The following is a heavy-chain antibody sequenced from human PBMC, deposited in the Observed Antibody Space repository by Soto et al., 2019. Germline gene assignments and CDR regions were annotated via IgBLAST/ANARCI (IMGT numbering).Heavy chain of an antibody. CDR1: GFTFSSDG. Sequence: GQLGESGGGVVQPGNSLRLSCAASGFTFSSDGMHWFRQAPGKGLEWVAIISSDGNNQYYGESVKGRFTISRDNSKNTLYLQMNSLRAEDTAVYYCAKGGGDSSAFEIWGQGTMVTVSS. D-gene: IGHD6-25*01. CDR2: ISSDGNNQ. J-gene: IGHJ3*02. CDR3: AKGGGDSSAFEI. V-gene: IGHV3-30*18.